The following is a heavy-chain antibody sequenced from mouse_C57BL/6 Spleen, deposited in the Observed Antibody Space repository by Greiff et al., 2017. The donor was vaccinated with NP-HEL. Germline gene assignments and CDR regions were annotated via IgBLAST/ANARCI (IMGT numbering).Heavy chain of an antibody. V-gene: IGHV5-17*01. Sequence: EVKLMESGGGLVKPGGSLKLSCAASGFTFSDYGMHWVRQAPEKGLEWVAYISSGGSTIYYADTVKGRFTISRDNAKNTLFLQMTSLRSEDTAMYYCARGGNYYGSSSYYFDYWGKGTTLTVSS. CDR2: ISSGGSTI. CDR3: ARGGNYYGSSSYYFDY. D-gene: IGHD1-1*01. J-gene: IGHJ2*01. CDR1: GFTFSDYG.